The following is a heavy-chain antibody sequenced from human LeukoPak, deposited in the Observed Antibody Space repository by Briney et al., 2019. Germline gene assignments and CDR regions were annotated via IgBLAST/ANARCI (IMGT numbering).Heavy chain of an antibody. CDR1: GLMFRNYG. J-gene: IGHJ4*02. CDR2: IYYDGSNQ. CDR3: ATDRNSGKYYDY. V-gene: IGHV3-33*01. Sequence: SGGSLRLSCVVSGLMFRNYGMHWVRQAPGKGLEWVAVIYYDGSNQYYVDSVKGRFTVSRDNAKNSLYLQMDSLRAEDTAVYYCATDRNSGKYYDYWGQGTLVTVSS. D-gene: IGHD1-26*01.